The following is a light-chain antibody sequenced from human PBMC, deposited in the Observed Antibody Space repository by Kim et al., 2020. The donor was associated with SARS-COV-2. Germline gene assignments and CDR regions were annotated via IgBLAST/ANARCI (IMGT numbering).Light chain of an antibody. CDR3: SSNTISSTWV. Sequence: GPSITISCTGTSSDVGGYDYVSWYQHHPGKAPRLMIYDVNKRPSGVSNRFSGSKSGNTASLTISGLQTEDEADYYCSSNTISSTWVFGGGTKVTVL. CDR1: SSDVGGYDY. J-gene: IGLJ3*02. CDR2: DVN. V-gene: IGLV2-14*03.